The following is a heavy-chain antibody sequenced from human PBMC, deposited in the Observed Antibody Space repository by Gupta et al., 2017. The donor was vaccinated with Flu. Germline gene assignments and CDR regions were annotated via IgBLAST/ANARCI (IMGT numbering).Heavy chain of an antibody. CDR3: VRGSRGFDY. Sequence: VQLVESGGDLVHPGGSLRLSCAVSGFTFIDYYMDWVRQAPGVGLQWLARSRNKANSYTTEYAASVKERFIISRDDSKNSLYLQMNSLQTEDAGVYYCVRGSRGFDYWGQGTLVTVTS. D-gene: IGHD6-13*01. J-gene: IGHJ4*02. CDR2: SRNKANSYTT. V-gene: IGHV3-72*01. CDR1: GFTFIDYY.